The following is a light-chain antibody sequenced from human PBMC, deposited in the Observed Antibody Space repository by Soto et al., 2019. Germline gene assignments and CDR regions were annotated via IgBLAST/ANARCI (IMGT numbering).Light chain of an antibody. CDR3: MQSSHWPIT. V-gene: IGKV2-30*01. J-gene: IGKJ5*01. Sequence: DVVMTQSPFSLSVALGEPASISCRSSHSLVYSDGNTYLSWFQQRPGQSPRRLIYKVSSRDSGVPDRFSGSGSGTDFTLKISRVEAGDVGLYYCMQSSHWPITFGQGTRLDIK. CDR1: HSLVYSDGNTY. CDR2: KVS.